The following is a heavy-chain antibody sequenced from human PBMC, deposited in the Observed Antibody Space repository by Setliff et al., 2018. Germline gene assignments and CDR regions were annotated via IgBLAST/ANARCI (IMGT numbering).Heavy chain of an antibody. V-gene: IGHV1-46*01. CDR2: INPSGGST. Sequence: GASVKVSCKASGYTFTSYYMHWVRQAPGQGLEWMGIINPSGGSTSYAQKFQGRVTMTRDTSTSTVYMELSSLRSEDTAVYCCARDTRGYSSSSGVDYWGQGTLVTVSS. CDR1: GYTFTSYY. D-gene: IGHD6-6*01. J-gene: IGHJ4*02. CDR3: ARDTRGYSSSSGVDY.